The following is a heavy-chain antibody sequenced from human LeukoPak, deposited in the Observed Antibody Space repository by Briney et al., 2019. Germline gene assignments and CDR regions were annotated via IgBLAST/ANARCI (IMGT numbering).Heavy chain of an antibody. Sequence: GGSLRLSCVASGFPFGNYAMHWVRQTPGKGLEWVAGIPWNNDIITYADSVRGQFTVSRDNAKNSVYLQMDSLKPEDTALYHCVRGDWLDFWGQGTLVTVSS. J-gene: IGHJ5*01. CDR2: IPWNNDII. D-gene: IGHD5-24*01. CDR3: VRGDWLDF. CDR1: GFPFGNYA. V-gene: IGHV3-9*01.